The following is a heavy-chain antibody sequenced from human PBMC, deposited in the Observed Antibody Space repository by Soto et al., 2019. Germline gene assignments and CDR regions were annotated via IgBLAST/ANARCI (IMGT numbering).Heavy chain of an antibody. J-gene: IGHJ6*04. CDR1: GGSISSGGYY. Sequence: PSETLSLTCTVSGGSISSGGYYWSWIRQHPGKGLEWIGYIYYSGSTYYNPSLKSRVTISVDTSKNQFSLKLSSVTAADTAVYYCAADGESDFWSGPVYYYGMDVWGKGTTVTVSS. CDR2: IYYSGST. V-gene: IGHV4-31*03. CDR3: AADGESDFWSGPVYYYGMDV. D-gene: IGHD3-3*01.